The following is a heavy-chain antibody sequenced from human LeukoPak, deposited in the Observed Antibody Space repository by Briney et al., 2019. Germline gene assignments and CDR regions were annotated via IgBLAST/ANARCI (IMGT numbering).Heavy chain of an antibody. J-gene: IGHJ4*02. Sequence: PGGSLRLSCAASGFTFSSYAMSWVRQAPGKGLEWVSAISGSGGSTYYADSVKGRFTISRDNSKNTLYLQMNSLRAEDTAVYYCASPKSRIAVAGSLLWGQGTLVTVSS. CDR3: ASPKSRIAVAGSLL. CDR1: GFTFSSYA. CDR2: ISGSGGST. V-gene: IGHV3-23*01. D-gene: IGHD6-19*01.